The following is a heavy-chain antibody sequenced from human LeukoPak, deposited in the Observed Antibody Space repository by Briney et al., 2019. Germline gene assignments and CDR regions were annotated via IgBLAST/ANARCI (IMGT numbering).Heavy chain of an antibody. CDR1: GYTFTGYY. Sequence: GASVKVSCKASGYTFTGYYMHWVRQAPGQGLEWMGWINPNSGGTNYAQKFQGRVTMTRDTSISTAYMELSRLRSDDTAVYCCASFTYDGSGYYYGVYYGMDVWGQGTTVTVSS. CDR3: ASFTYDGSGYYYGVYYGMDV. J-gene: IGHJ6*02. CDR2: INPNSGGT. V-gene: IGHV1-2*02. D-gene: IGHD3-22*01.